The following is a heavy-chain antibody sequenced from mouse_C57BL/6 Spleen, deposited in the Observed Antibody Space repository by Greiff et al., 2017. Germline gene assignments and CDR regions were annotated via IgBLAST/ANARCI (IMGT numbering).Heavy chain of an antibody. V-gene: IGHV7-3*01. Sequence: EVNLVESGGGLVQPGGSLSLSCAASGFTFTDYYMSWVRQPPGKALEWLGFIRNKANGYTTEYSASVKGRFTISRDNSQSILYLQMNALRAEDSATYYCARYGSSYGWYFDVWGTGTTVTVSS. CDR1: GFTFTDYY. CDR3: ARYGSSYGWYFDV. CDR2: IRNKANGYTT. J-gene: IGHJ1*03. D-gene: IGHD1-1*01.